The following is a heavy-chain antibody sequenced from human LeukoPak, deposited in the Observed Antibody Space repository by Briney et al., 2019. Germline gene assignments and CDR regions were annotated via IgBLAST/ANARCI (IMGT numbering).Heavy chain of an antibody. J-gene: IGHJ4*02. CDR2: ISAYNGNT. CDR1: GYTFTSYG. D-gene: IGHD4-17*01. V-gene: IGHV1-18*01. Sequence: ASVKVSCMASGYTFTSYGISWVRQAPGQGLEWMGWISAYNGNTNYAQMLQGRVTMTTDTSTSTAYMELRSLRSDDTAVYYCAREGGWATVTTMDYWGQGTLVTVSS. CDR3: AREGGWATVTTMDY.